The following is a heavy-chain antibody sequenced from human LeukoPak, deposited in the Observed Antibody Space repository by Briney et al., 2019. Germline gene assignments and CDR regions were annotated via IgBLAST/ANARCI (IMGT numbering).Heavy chain of an antibody. Sequence: GGSLRLSCVASGISFRDAWMSWVRQAPGKGLEWVGRVKSAPAGGAIDYAAPVKGRFTISRDDSKNTLWLQMNSLTTEDTALYHCTADLPGGLCSATTCSFDYWGQGSLVTVSS. CDR2: VKSAPAGGAI. V-gene: IGHV3-15*01. J-gene: IGHJ4*02. CDR3: TADLPGGLCSATTCSFDY. CDR1: GISFRDAW. D-gene: IGHD2-2*01.